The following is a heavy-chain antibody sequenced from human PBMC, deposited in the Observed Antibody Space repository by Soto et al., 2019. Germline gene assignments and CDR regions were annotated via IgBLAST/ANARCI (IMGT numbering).Heavy chain of an antibody. D-gene: IGHD2-2*02. Sequence: PGGSLRLSCVGSGFTFSTYSINWVRQAPGKGLEWVSSISSRSDIYYADSVKGRFTISRDNAKDSVSLQMNSLRAEDTAVYYCAREYTAWPLAYGLDVWGQGTTVTVSS. V-gene: IGHV3-21*01. CDR1: GFTFSTYS. J-gene: IGHJ6*02. CDR2: ISSRSDI. CDR3: AREYTAWPLAYGLDV.